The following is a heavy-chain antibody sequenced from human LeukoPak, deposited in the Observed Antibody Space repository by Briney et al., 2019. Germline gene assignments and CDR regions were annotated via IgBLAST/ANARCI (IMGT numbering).Heavy chain of an antibody. CDR1: GFTFSSYG. Sequence: GGSLRLSCAASGFTFSSYGMHWVRQAPGKGLEWVAVISYDGSNKYYADSVKGRFTISRDNSKNTLYLQMNSLRAEDTAVYYCVRHRDSSGWYYYYYGMDVWGQGTTVTVSS. V-gene: IGHV3-30*03. J-gene: IGHJ6*02. CDR3: VRHRDSSGWYYYYYGMDV. D-gene: IGHD6-19*01. CDR2: ISYDGSNK.